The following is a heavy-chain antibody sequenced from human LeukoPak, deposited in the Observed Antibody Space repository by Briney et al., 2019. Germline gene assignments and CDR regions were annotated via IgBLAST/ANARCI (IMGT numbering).Heavy chain of an antibody. D-gene: IGHD2-2*01. CDR3: ARYCSGTSCYGGFDY. V-gene: IGHV1-2*02. CDR2: INPNSGGT. Sequence: ASVKVSCKASGYTFIGYYMHWVGQAPGQGREWMGWINPNSGGTKYAQKFQGRVTMTRDTSISTAYMELSRLRSDDTAVYYCARYCSGTSCYGGFDYWGQGTLVTVSS. J-gene: IGHJ4*02. CDR1: GYTFIGYY.